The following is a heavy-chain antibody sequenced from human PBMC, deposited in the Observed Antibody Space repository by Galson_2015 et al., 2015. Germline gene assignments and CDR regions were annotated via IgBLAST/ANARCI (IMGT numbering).Heavy chain of an antibody. D-gene: IGHD2-2*02. J-gene: IGHJ4*02. V-gene: IGHV3-15*01. CDR1: GSTFSNAW. CDR3: TTDDCSSTSCYTDTVNDF. Sequence: SLRLSCAASGSTFSNAWMSWVRQAPGKGLEWVGRIKSKTDGGTTDYAAPVNGRFTISRDDSKNTLYLQMNSLKTEDTAVYYCTTDDCSSTSCYTDTVNDFWGQGALVTVSS. CDR2: IKSKTDGGTT.